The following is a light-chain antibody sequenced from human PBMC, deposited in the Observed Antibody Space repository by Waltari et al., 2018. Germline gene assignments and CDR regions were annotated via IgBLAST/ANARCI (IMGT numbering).Light chain of an antibody. V-gene: IGKV1-12*01. CDR1: QAISSW. CDR2: AAS. J-gene: IGKJ1*01. Sequence: DIQMTQSPSSVSASVGDRVTITCRASQAISSWLAWYQQKPGKAPKLLIYAASSLQSGVPSRFSGSGFGTDFTLTISSLQPEDVAVYYCQQYYVFPRTFGPGTKVTIK. CDR3: QQYYVFPRT.